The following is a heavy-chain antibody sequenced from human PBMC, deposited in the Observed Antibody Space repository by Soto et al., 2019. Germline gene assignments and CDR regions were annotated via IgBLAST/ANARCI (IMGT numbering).Heavy chain of an antibody. V-gene: IGHV1-3*01. Sequence: VASVKVSCKASGYTFTSYAMHWVRQAPGQRLEWMGWINAGNGNTKYSQKFQGRVTITRDTSASTAYMELSSLRSEDTAVYYCALGYCSGGSCFNFDYWGQGTLVTVSS. CDR3: ALGYCSGGSCFNFDY. J-gene: IGHJ4*02. CDR2: INAGNGNT. CDR1: GYTFTSYA. D-gene: IGHD2-15*01.